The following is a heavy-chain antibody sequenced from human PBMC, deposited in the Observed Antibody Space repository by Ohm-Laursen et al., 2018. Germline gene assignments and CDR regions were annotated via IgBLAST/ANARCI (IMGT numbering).Heavy chain of an antibody. V-gene: IGHV4-38-2*02. J-gene: IGHJ5*02. Sequence: SDTLSLTWPVSGYSISSGYFWGWIRQPPGKGLEWIGTIYHSGSTYYNPSLKSRVTISVDTSKNQFSLKLSSVTAADTALYYCARGLWWFDPWGQGTLVTVSS. CDR1: GYSISSGYF. CDR3: ARGLWWFDP. CDR2: IYHSGST.